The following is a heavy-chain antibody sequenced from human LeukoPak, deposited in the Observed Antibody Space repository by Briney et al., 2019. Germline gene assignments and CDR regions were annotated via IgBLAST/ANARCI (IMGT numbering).Heavy chain of an antibody. J-gene: IGHJ5*02. CDR3: VRAYHPGGWYDP. V-gene: IGHV3-7*04. Sequence: GGSLRLSCAASGFTFSSSWMTWVRQAPGKGLEWVASMNEDGGEIHYVDSVKGRFTISRDNAKNSLYLQMNSLTAEDTAVYYCVRAYHPGGWYDPWGQGTLVTVSS. CDR1: GFTFSSSW. CDR2: MNEDGGEI. D-gene: IGHD2-21*01.